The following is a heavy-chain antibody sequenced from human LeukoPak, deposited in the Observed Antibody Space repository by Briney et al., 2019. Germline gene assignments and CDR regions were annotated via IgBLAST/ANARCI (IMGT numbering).Heavy chain of an antibody. Sequence: SGTLSLTCAVSGGSISSSNRWSWVRQPPGKGLEWIGEIYHSGSTNYNPSLKSRVTISVDKSKNQFALKLSSVTAADTAVYYCARDPGYSSGLEGDYWGQGTLVTVSS. V-gene: IGHV4-4*02. D-gene: IGHD6-19*01. CDR3: ARDPGYSSGLEGDY. CDR2: IYHSGST. CDR1: GGSISSSNR. J-gene: IGHJ4*02.